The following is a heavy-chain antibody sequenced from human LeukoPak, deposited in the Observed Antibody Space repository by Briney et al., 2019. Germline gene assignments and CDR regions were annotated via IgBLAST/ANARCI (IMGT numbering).Heavy chain of an antibody. J-gene: IGHJ4*02. CDR1: GGTFSSYA. V-gene: IGHV3-23*01. D-gene: IGHD5-12*01. CDR3: AKATRYSGYDSHFDY. Sequence: GASVKVSCKASGGTFSSYAMSWVRQAPGKGLEWVSAISGSGGSTYYADSVKGRFTISRDNSKNTLYLQMNSLRAEDTAVYYCAKATRYSGYDSHFDYWGQGTLVTVSS. CDR2: ISGSGGST.